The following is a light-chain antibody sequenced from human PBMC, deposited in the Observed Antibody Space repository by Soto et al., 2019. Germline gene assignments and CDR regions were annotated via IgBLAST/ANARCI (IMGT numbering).Light chain of an antibody. CDR3: QSYDSSLSAGV. CDR1: SSNIGAGYD. CDR2: GNS. J-gene: IGLJ3*02. V-gene: IGLV1-40*01. Sequence: QSVLTQPPSVSGAPGQRVTNSCTGSSSNIGAGYDVHWYQQLPGTAPKLLIYGNSNRPSGVPDRFSGSKSGTSASLAITGLQAEDEADYYCQSYDSSLSAGVFGGGTKLTVL.